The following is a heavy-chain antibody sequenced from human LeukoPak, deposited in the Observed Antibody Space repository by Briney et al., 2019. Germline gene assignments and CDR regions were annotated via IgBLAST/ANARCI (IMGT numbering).Heavy chain of an antibody. Sequence: PGGSLRLSCAASGFTFSSYEMNWVRQAPGKGLEWVSYISSSGNTIYYADSVKGRFTISRDNAKNSLYLQVNSLRAEDTAVYYCVRPYCSGGSCYDYYFYGMDVWGQGTTVTVSS. J-gene: IGHJ6*02. CDR1: GFTFSSYE. D-gene: IGHD2-15*01. CDR2: ISSSGNTI. CDR3: VRPYCSGGSCYDYYFYGMDV. V-gene: IGHV3-48*03.